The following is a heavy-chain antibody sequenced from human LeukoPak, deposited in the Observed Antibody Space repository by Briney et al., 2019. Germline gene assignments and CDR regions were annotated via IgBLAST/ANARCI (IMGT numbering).Heavy chain of an antibody. Sequence: SETLSLTCAVYGGAFSGYYWSWIRQPPGKGLEWIGEINHSGSTNYNPSLKSRVTISVDTSKNQFSLKLSSVTAADTAVYYCATAFPTVVTPFDYWGQGTLVTVSS. V-gene: IGHV4-34*01. CDR3: ATAFPTVVTPFDY. J-gene: IGHJ4*02. D-gene: IGHD4-23*01. CDR1: GGAFSGYY. CDR2: INHSGST.